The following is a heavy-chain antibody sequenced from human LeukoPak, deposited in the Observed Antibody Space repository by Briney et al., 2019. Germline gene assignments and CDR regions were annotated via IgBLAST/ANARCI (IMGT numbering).Heavy chain of an antibody. V-gene: IGHV3-20*04. CDR3: ARGDSSGWKSCPGD. Sequence: ETLSLTCAVYGGSFSGYYWSWIRQSPGKGLEWVSGINWNGGSTGYADSVKGRFTISRDNAKNSLYLQMNSLRAEDTALYYCARGDSSGWKSCPGDWGQGTLVTVSS. D-gene: IGHD6-19*01. CDR1: GGSFSGYY. CDR2: INWNGGST. J-gene: IGHJ4*02.